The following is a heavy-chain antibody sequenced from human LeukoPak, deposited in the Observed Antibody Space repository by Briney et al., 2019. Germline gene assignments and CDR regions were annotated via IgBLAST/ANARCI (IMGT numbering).Heavy chain of an antibody. CDR1: GFTFSDYY. V-gene: IGHV3-11*05. J-gene: IGHJ4*02. Sequence: GGSLRLSCAASGFTFSDYYMTWIRQAPGKGLEWVSYITSSSGYTNHADSVKGRFTISRDNAKNSLYLQMNSLRAEDTAVYYCARGEGLRADYWGQGTLVTVSS. CDR3: ARGEGLRADY. CDR2: ITSSSGYT. D-gene: IGHD1-26*01.